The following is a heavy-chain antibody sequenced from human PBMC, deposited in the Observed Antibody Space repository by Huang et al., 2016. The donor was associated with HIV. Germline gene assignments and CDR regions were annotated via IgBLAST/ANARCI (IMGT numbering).Heavy chain of an antibody. CDR3: ARRFSSSSGYFDY. V-gene: IGHV5-51*01. CDR1: GYSFSSYW. D-gene: IGHD6-6*01. CDR2: IFPDDSAT. J-gene: IGHJ4*02. Sequence: VQLVQSGAEVKKPGESLKISCKGSGYSFSSYWIAWGRQMPGKGLEWMGIIFPDDSATTYSPSFEGQVTISADKSIGTAYLQWSSLKASDTAMYYCARRFSSSSGYFDYWGQGSLVTVSS.